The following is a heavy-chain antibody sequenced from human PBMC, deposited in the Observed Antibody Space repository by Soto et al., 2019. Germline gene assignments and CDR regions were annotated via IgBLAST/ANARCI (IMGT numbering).Heavy chain of an antibody. CDR1: GGTFSSYA. V-gene: IGHV1-69*01. CDR3: ARERAGLYYYGSATYYGMDV. J-gene: IGHJ6*02. D-gene: IGHD3-10*01. Sequence: QVQLVQSGAEVKKPGSSVKVSCKASGGTFSSYAISWVRQAPGQGLEWMGGIIPIFGTANYAQKFQGRVTISADESTSTAYMELSSLRSEETAVYYCARERAGLYYYGSATYYGMDVWGQGTTVTVSS. CDR2: IIPIFGTA.